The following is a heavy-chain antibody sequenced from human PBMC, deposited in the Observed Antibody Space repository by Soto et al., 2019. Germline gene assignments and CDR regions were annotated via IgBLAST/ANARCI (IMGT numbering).Heavy chain of an antibody. Sequence: QVQLVQSGAELKNLGASVKVSCKASGYIFTNYPIHWVRQAPGQRLEWMGWINAANGDTGYSQNFQGRVTFTRDTSASTVYMEMSSLTSEDTAIYYCARKDYYGSGCYYFDYWGQGTLVTVSS. V-gene: IGHV1-3*01. CDR1: GYIFTNYP. CDR2: INAANGDT. D-gene: IGHD3-10*01. J-gene: IGHJ4*02. CDR3: ARKDYYGSGCYYFDY.